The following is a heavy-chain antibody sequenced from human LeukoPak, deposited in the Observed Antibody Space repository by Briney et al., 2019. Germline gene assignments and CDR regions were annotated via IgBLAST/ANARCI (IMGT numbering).Heavy chain of an antibody. CDR2: ISPSGDIT. D-gene: IGHD6-19*01. J-gene: IGHJ6*04. Sequence: GGSLRLSCAASGFTFSTYGMNWVRQAPGKGLEWVSGISPSGDITYYADSVMGRFSISRDNSKNTLYLQMNSLRAEDTAVYYCAKRISARIAVAGIGAALDVWGKGTTVTVSS. CDR1: GFTFSTYG. CDR3: AKRISARIAVAGIGAALDV. V-gene: IGHV3-23*01.